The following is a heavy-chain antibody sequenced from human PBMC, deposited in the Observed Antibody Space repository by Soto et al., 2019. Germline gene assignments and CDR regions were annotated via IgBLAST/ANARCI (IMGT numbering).Heavy chain of an antibody. CDR3: ARYGAPEAFAV. Sequence: QVQLVQSGPEVRKPGDSVKVSCKASGYTFRTYGITCVRQAPGKGLEWMGWISVKNGQSNFAQKFQGSLSMTTDISTTTAYPELRSLRSVDTAVYYCARYGAPEAFAVWGQGTLVTVSS. D-gene: IGHD2-8*01. CDR2: ISVKNGQS. V-gene: IGHV1-18*01. J-gene: IGHJ3*01. CDR1: GYTFRTYG.